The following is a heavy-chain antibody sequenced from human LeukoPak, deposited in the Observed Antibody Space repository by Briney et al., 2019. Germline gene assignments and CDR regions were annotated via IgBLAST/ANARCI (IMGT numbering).Heavy chain of an antibody. D-gene: IGHD2-2*01. CDR2: ISTYNGNT. CDR1: GYTFTRDG. CDR3: ARGRYPAA. Sequence: GASVKVSCKASGYTFTRDGISWVRQAPGQGLEWMGWISTYNGNTNYAQEFQGRVTITRNTSISTAYMELSSLRSEDTAVYYCARGRYPAAWGQGTLVTVSS. V-gene: IGHV1-18*01. J-gene: IGHJ5*02.